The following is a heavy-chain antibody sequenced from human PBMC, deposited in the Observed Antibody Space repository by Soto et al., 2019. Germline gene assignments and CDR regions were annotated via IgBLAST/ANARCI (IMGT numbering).Heavy chain of an antibody. CDR2: ISGSGGST. J-gene: IGHJ4*01. D-gene: IGHD3-22*01. V-gene: IGHV3-23*01. CDR3: AKDVTMIVVVHTPDEGY. CDR1: GFTFSSYA. Sequence: EVQLLESGGGLVQPGGSLRLSCAASGFTFSSYAMSWVRQAPGKGLEWVSAISGSGGSTYYADSVKGRFTISRDNFKKRLYLQMNRLRAENTAVYYCAKDVTMIVVVHTPDEGYWGQGTLVTVSS.